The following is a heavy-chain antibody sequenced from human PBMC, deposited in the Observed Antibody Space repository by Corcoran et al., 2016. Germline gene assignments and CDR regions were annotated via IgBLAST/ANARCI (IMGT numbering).Heavy chain of an antibody. D-gene: IGHD5-12*01. CDR2: IYYSGST. Sequence: QLQLQESGPGLVKPSETLSLTCTVSGGSISSSSYYWGWIRQPPGKGLEWIGSIYYSGSTYYNPSLKSRVTISVDTSKNQFSLKLSSVTAADTAVYYCARVEYSGYEIMMDYYYGMDVWGQGTTVTVSS. CDR3: ARVEYSGYEIMMDYYYGMDV. CDR1: GGSISSSSYY. J-gene: IGHJ6*02. V-gene: IGHV4-39*07.